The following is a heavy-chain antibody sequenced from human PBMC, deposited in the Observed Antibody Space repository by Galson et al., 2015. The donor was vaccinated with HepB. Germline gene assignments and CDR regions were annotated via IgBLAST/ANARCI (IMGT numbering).Heavy chain of an antibody. J-gene: IGHJ4*02. Sequence: CAASGFTFPDAWMSWVRQAPGKGLEWVGRFRSKADGGTTDYAAPVKGRFTISRDDSKSMVYLQMNSLKIEDTAVYYCTTGPEKSWSGDFDYWGQGTLVTVSS. CDR2: FRSKADGGTT. D-gene: IGHD3-3*01. V-gene: IGHV3-15*01. CDR1: GFTFPDAW. CDR3: TTGPEKSWSGDFDY.